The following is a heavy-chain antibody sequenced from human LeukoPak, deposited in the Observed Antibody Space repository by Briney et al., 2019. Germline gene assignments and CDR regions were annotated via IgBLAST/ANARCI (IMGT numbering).Heavy chain of an antibody. J-gene: IGHJ4*02. D-gene: IGHD3-22*01. Sequence: GGSLRLSCAASGFSFSSYGMHWVRQAPGKGLEWVAVISYDGSNKYYADSVKGRFTISRDNSKNTLYLQMNSLSAEDTAVYYCTKDQSLWVVNYYSDYWGQGNLVTVSS. CDR1: GFSFSSYG. V-gene: IGHV3-30*18. CDR3: TKDQSLWVVNYYSDY. CDR2: ISYDGSNK.